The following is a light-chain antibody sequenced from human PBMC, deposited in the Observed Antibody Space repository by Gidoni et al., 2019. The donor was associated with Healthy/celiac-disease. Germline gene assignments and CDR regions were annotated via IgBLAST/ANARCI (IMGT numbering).Light chain of an antibody. CDR2: GAS. CDR1: QSVSSSY. J-gene: IGKJ3*01. Sequence: LVLTQSPGTLSLSPGERATLSCRASQSVSSSYLAWYQQKPGQAPRPLIYGASSRATGIPDRFSGSGSGTDFTLTISRLEPEDFAVYYCQQYGSSLFTFXPXTKVXIK. CDR3: QQYGSSLFT. V-gene: IGKV3-20*01.